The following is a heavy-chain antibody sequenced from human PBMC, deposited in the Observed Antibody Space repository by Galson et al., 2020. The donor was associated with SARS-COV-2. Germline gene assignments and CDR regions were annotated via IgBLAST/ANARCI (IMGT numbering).Heavy chain of an antibody. CDR2: IHYSGST. V-gene: IGHV4-59*08. CDR1: AGSIRSYY. CDR3: ARQNVITIFGVVITPTWFDP. D-gene: IGHD3-3*01. Sequence: ETSETLSLTCTVSAGSIRSYYWSWLRQPPGKGLEWLGYIHYSGSTNYNPSLKSRVTISVDTSKNQFSLKLSSVTAADTAVYYCARQNVITIFGVVITPTWFDPWGQGTLVTVSS. J-gene: IGHJ5*02.